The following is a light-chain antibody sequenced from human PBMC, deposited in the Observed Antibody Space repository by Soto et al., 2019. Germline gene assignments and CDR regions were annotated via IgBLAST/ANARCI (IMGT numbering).Light chain of an antibody. CDR2: KAS. CDR3: QEYSSYSSWT. Sequence: DIHRTRCPSTLSAFVRDRVAITCRASQSLSRWLAWYQQKPWKAPTLLIYKASRFESGVPSSFSGSGSGTEFTLTISSLQSDDVATYYCQEYSSYSSWTFGQGTKV. CDR1: QSLSRW. V-gene: IGKV1-5*03. J-gene: IGKJ1*01.